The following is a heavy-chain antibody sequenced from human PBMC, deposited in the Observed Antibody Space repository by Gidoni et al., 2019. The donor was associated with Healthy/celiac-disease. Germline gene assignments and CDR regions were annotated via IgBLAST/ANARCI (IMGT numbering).Heavy chain of an antibody. CDR2: IIPIFGTA. D-gene: IGHD6-6*01. CDR3: ARVDPIAARPKYYYGMDV. Sequence: QVQLVQSGAEVKKPGSSVKVSCKASGGTFSSYAISWVRQAPGQGLEWMGGIIPIFGTANYAQKFQGRVTITADESTSTAYMELSSLRSEDTAVYYCARVDPIAARPKYYYGMDVWGQGTTVTVSS. J-gene: IGHJ6*02. CDR1: GGTFSSYA. V-gene: IGHV1-69*01.